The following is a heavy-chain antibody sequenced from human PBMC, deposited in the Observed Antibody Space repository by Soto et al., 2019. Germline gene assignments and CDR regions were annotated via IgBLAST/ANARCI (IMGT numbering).Heavy chain of an antibody. CDR1: GGSISSSSYY. J-gene: IGHJ6*02. D-gene: IGHD6-6*01. CDR2: IYYSGST. Sequence: PSERMSLTCTVSGGSISSSSYYWGWIRQPPGKGLEWIGSIYYSGSTYYNPSLKSRVTISVDTSKNQFSLKLSSVTAADTAVYYCARLGGIAARRNNYYYYYGMDVWGQGTTVTGSS. V-gene: IGHV4-39*01. CDR3: ARLGGIAARRNNYYYYYGMDV.